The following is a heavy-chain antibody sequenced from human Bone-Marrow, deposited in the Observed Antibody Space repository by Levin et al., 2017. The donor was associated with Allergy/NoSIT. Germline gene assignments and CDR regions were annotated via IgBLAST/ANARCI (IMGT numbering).Heavy chain of an antibody. CDR3: ARSYDQEGMDV. Sequence: GASVKVSCKASGYTFITYGINWVRQAPGQGLEWVGWISVYNGDTKYAQKFQGRVTMTTDTSTSTANMELRSLRSDDTALYYCARSYDQEGMDVWGQGTTVTVSS. CDR1: GYTFITYG. J-gene: IGHJ6*02. D-gene: IGHD3-16*01. V-gene: IGHV1-18*01. CDR2: ISVYNGDT.